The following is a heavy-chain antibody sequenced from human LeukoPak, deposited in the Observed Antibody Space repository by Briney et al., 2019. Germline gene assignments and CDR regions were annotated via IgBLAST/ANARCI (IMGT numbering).Heavy chain of an antibody. CDR3: AGGPVGVYFDY. Sequence: SETLSLTCTVSGGSITSSSYYWSWIRQPPGKGLEWIGEINHSGSTNYNPSLKSRVTISVDTSKNQFSLKLSSVTAADTAVYYCAGGPVGVYFDYWGQGTLVTVSS. CDR1: GGSITSSSYY. V-gene: IGHV4-39*07. J-gene: IGHJ4*02. CDR2: INHSGST.